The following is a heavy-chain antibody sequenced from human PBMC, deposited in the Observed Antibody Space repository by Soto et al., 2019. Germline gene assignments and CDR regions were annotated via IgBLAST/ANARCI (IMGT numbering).Heavy chain of an antibody. D-gene: IGHD1-20*01. CDR3: ARSNRYSEY. J-gene: IGHJ4*02. CDR2: IYYNGNT. V-gene: IGHV4-59*11. Sequence: QVQLQESGPGLVKPSETLSLTCTVSGGSISTHYWSWIRQPPGKGLEWIGYIYYNGNTNYNPSLKSRVTMSVDTSKNQFSLKLSSVTAADTAVYYCARSNRYSEYWGQGTLVTVSS. CDR1: GGSISTHY.